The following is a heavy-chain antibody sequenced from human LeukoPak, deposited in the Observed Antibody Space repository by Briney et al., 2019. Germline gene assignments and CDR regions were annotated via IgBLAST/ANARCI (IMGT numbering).Heavy chain of an antibody. V-gene: IGHV4-34*01. CDR1: GGSFSGYY. J-gene: IGHJ4*02. CDR3: ARGGGYCSGGSCPRAFDY. Sequence: SETLSLTCAVYGGSFSGYYWSWIRQPPGKGLEWIGEINHSGSTNYNPSLKSRVTISVDTSKNQFSLKLSSVTAADTAVYYCARGGGYCSGGSCPRAFDYWGRGTLVTVSS. CDR2: INHSGST. D-gene: IGHD2-15*01.